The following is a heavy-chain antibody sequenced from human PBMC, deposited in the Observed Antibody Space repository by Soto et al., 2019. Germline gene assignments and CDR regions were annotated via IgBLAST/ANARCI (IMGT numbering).Heavy chain of an antibody. V-gene: IGHV3-33*01. CDR1: GFTFSSYG. D-gene: IGHD1-1*01. Sequence: QVQLVESGGGVVQPGRSLRLSCAASGFTFSSYGMHWVRQAPGKGLEWVAVIWYDGSNKYYADSVKGRFTISGDNSKNTLYLQMNSLRAEDTAVYYCARKNNGDYYYGMDVWGQGTTVTVSS. CDR3: ARKNNGDYYYGMDV. CDR2: IWYDGSNK. J-gene: IGHJ6*02.